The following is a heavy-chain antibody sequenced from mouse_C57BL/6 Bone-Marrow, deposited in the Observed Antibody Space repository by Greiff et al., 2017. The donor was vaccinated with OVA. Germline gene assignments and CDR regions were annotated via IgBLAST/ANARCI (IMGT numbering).Heavy chain of an antibody. Sequence: EVQLQESGPELVKPGDSVKISCKASGYSFTGYFMNWVMQSHGKSLEWIGRINPYNGDTFYNQKFKGKATLTVDKSSSTAHMELRSLTSEDSTVYYCARVGAYVLWGTTGDAMDYWGQGTSVTVSS. CDR2: INPYNGDT. V-gene: IGHV1-20*01. CDR1: GYSFTGYF. CDR3: ARVGAYVLWGTTGDAMDY. J-gene: IGHJ4*01. D-gene: IGHD1-1*02.